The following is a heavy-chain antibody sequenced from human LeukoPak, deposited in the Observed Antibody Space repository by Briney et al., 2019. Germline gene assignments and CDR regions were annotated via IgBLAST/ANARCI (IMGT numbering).Heavy chain of an antibody. CDR1: GGTFSSYA. J-gene: IGHJ4*02. V-gene: IGHV1-69*01. Sequence: GTSVKVSCKASGGTFSSYAISWVGQAPGQGLEWMGGIIPIFGIANYAQKFQGRVTITADESTSTAYVELSRLGSEDTAVYYCARYLYCDYPAGNYWGQGTLVTVSS. CDR2: IIPIFGIA. CDR3: ARYLYCDYPAGNY. D-gene: IGHD4-17*01.